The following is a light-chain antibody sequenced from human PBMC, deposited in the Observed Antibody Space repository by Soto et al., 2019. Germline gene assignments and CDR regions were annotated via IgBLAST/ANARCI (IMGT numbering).Light chain of an antibody. CDR1: QSISNW. Sequence: DIQMTQSPSTLSASVGDRVTITCRASQSISNWLAWYQQKPGTAPRLLIYDASSLQTGVPSRFSGSGSGTEFSLTISILQPDDFATYYCQQYSNFFPLTFGQGTKVEIK. CDR2: DAS. V-gene: IGKV1-5*01. J-gene: IGKJ1*01. CDR3: QQYSNFFPLT.